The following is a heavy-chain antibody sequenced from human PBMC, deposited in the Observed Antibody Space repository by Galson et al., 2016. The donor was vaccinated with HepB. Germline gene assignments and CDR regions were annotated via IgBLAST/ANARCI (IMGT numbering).Heavy chain of an antibody. J-gene: IGHJ4*02. CDR2: IYHSGST. V-gene: IGHV4-31*03. Sequence: TLSFTCTVSGDSISNDGNYWSWTRQHPGKGLEFIGYIYHSGSTYHNPSPRSRATISVDTSENQFSLKLSSVTAADTAVYYCARYFDHWGQGILVTVSS. CDR1: GDSISNDGNY. CDR3: ARYFDH.